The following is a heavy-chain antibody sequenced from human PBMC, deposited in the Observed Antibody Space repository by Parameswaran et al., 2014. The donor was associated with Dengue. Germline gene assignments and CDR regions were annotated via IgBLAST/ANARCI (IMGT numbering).Heavy chain of an antibody. J-gene: IGHJ3*02. CDR3: ARDLNSRDAFDI. Sequence: WVRQAPGQGLEWMGWINPKSGGTNYAQRFQGRVTMTRDTSISTAFMELSRLTSDDTAVYYCARDLNSRDAFDIWGQGTMVTVSS. CDR2: INPKSGGT. V-gene: IGHV1-2*02. D-gene: IGHD5-24*01.